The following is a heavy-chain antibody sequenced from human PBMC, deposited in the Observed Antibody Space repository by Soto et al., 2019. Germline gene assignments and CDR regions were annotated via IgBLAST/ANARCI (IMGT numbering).Heavy chain of an antibody. J-gene: IGHJ6*02. CDR1: GDSITGDNW. CDR3: ATQGFYRMGV. V-gene: IGHV4-4*02. Sequence: KHSETLSLTCAVSGDSITGDNWWSWVRQPPGKGLEWIGEIHHSGATNYNPSLKSRVTISVDGSKNQFSLKLNSVTAADTAMFYCATQGFYRMGVWGRGTTVTVSS. CDR2: IHHSGAT.